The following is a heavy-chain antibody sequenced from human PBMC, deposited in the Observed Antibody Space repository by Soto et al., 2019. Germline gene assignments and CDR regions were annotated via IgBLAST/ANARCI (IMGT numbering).Heavy chain of an antibody. CDR2: ISVSGGST. Sequence: GVPLILSSAASGFIFNTHVMNWVRPAPGKGMERVSTISVSGGSTYYADSVKGRFTISRDTSTNMVYVKMNSLRAEDTAMYYWAKDSGSRRAMGYFNSWGQGALVTVSS. CDR1: GFIFNTHV. D-gene: IGHD6-13*01. V-gene: IGHV3-23*01. CDR3: AKDSGSRRAMGYFNS. J-gene: IGHJ4*01.